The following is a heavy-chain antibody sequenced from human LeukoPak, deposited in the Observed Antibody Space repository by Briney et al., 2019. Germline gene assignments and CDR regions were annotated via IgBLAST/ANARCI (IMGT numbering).Heavy chain of an antibody. CDR2: ISSSGSTI. CDR3: ARDIVVVPAAIRAIYYYGMDV. CDR1: GFTFSDYY. D-gene: IGHD2-2*01. V-gene: IGHV3-11*01. J-gene: IGHJ6*02. Sequence: GGSLRLSCAASGFTFSDYYMSWIRQAPGKGLEWVSYISSSGSTIYYADSVKGRFTISRDNAKNSLYLQMNSLRAEDTAVYYCARDIVVVPAAIRAIYYYGMDVWGQGTTVTVSS.